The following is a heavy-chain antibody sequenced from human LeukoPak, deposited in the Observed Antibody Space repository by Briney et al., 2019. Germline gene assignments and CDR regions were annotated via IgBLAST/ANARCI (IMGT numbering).Heavy chain of an antibody. CDR3: ARVLYYGSGSYYLYFDY. D-gene: IGHD3-10*01. Sequence: SVKVSCKASGGTFSSHAISWVRQAPGQGLEWMGGIIPIFGTANYAQKFQGRVTITADESTSTAYMELSSLRSEDTAVYYCARVLYYGSGSYYLYFDYWGQGTLVTVSS. V-gene: IGHV1-69*13. J-gene: IGHJ4*02. CDR2: IIPIFGTA. CDR1: GGTFSSHA.